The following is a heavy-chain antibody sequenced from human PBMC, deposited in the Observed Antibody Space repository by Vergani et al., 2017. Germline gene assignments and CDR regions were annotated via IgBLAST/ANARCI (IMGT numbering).Heavy chain of an antibody. J-gene: IGHJ3*02. D-gene: IGHD3-22*01. Sequence: QVQLVQSGAEVKKPGASVKVSCKASGYTFTSYAMHWVRQAPGQRLEWMGWINAGNGNTKYSQKFQGRVTMTRETSTSTVYMELSSLRSEDTAVYYFARAYHDSSGYYYGGAFDIWGQGTMVTVSS. CDR2: INAGNGNT. CDR3: ARAYHDSSGYYYGGAFDI. V-gene: IGHV1-3*01. CDR1: GYTFTSYA.